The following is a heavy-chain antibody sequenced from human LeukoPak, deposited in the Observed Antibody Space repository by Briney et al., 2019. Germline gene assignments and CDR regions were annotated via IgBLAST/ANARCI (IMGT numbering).Heavy chain of an antibody. CDR1: GFTFSNYW. D-gene: IGHD5-24*01. Sequence: SGGSLRLPCAASGFTFSNYWMSWVRQAPGKGLQWVAKIRQDGSEKSYVDSVKGRLTISRDNAKNSLYLQMNSLRAEDTAVYYCARDVGYSTFDYWGQGTLVTVSS. V-gene: IGHV3-7*01. CDR3: ARDVGYSTFDY. CDR2: IRQDGSEK. J-gene: IGHJ4*02.